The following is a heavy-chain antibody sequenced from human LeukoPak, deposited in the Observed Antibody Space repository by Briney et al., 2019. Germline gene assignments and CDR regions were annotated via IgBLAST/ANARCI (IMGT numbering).Heavy chain of an antibody. Sequence: ASVKVSCKASGYTFTGYYMQWVRQAPGQGLEWMGRINPNSGGTNYAQKFQGRVTMTRDTSISTAYMELSRLRSDDTAVYYCARSLRYYYDSSGYSGYFDYWGQGTLVTVSS. CDR3: ARSLRYYYDSSGYSGYFDY. CDR1: GYTFTGYY. CDR2: INPNSGGT. V-gene: IGHV1-2*06. J-gene: IGHJ4*02. D-gene: IGHD3-22*01.